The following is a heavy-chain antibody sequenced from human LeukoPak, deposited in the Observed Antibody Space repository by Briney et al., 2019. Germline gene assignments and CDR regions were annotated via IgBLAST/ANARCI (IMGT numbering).Heavy chain of an antibody. CDR3: ARDVRSSSSGLSDY. J-gene: IGHJ4*02. CDR2: INPNSGGT. CDR1: RYTFTGYY. Sequence: GASVKVSCKASRYTFTGYYMHWVRQAPGQGLEWMGRINPNSGGTNYAQKFQGRVTMTRDTSISTAYMELSRLRSDDTAVYYCARDVRSSSSGLSDYWGQGTLVTVSS. V-gene: IGHV1-2*06. D-gene: IGHD6-6*01.